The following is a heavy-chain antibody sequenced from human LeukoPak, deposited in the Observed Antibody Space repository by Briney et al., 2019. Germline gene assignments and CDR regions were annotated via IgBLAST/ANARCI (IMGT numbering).Heavy chain of an antibody. Sequence: GGSLRLSCAASGFTFSSYAMSWVRQAPGKGLEWVSAISGSGGSTYYADSVKGRFTISRDTSKHTLYLQMNSLRAEDTAVYYCAKEIVVATTFDYWGQGTLVTVSS. J-gene: IGHJ4*02. CDR2: ISGSGGST. CDR1: GFTFSSYA. V-gene: IGHV3-23*01. D-gene: IGHD1-26*01. CDR3: AKEIVVATTFDY.